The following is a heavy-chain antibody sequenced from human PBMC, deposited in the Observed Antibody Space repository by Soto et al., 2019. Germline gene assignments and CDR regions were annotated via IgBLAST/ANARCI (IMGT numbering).Heavy chain of an antibody. CDR1: GYTFTSYG. CDR3: ARDFAPIVVVPAASDY. D-gene: IGHD2-2*01. J-gene: IGHJ4*02. V-gene: IGHV1-18*01. Sequence: GASVKVSCKASGYTFTSYGISWVRQAPGQGLEWMGWISAYNGNTNYAQKLQGRVTMTTDTSTSTAYMELRSLRSDDTAVYYCARDFAPIVVVPAASDYWGQGTLVTVSS. CDR2: ISAYNGNT.